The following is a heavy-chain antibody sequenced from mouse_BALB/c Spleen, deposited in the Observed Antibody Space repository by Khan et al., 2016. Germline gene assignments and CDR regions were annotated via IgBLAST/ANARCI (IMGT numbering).Heavy chain of an antibody. CDR3: ARTARIKY. V-gene: IGHV3-2*02. D-gene: IGHD1-2*01. Sequence: EVQLQESGPGLVKPSQSLSLTCTVTGYSITSGYGWNWIRQFPGNKLEWMGYISYSGSTNYNPSIKSRISITRDTSKNQLFLQLNSVTTEDTATYYCARTARIKYWGQGTTLTVSS. CDR2: ISYSGST. CDR1: GYSITSGYG. J-gene: IGHJ2*01.